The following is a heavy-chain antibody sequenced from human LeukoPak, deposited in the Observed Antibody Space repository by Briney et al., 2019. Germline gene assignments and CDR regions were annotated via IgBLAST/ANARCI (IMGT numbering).Heavy chain of an antibody. CDR2: IIPILGTA. Sequence: SVKVSCKASGGTFSSYAISWVRQAPGQGLEWMGGIIPILGTANYAQKFQGRVTITADESTSTAYMELSSLRSEDTAVYYCASGYYYDSSGYYAYYYYGMDVWGQGTTVTVSS. V-gene: IGHV1-69*13. CDR3: ASGYYYDSSGYYAYYYYGMDV. J-gene: IGHJ6*02. D-gene: IGHD3-22*01. CDR1: GGTFSSYA.